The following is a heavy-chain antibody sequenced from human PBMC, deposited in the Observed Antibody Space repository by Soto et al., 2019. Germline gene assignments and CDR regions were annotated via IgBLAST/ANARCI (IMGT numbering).Heavy chain of an antibody. Sequence: ASVKVSCKASGYTFTSYGISWVRQAPGQGLEWMGWISAYNGNTNYAQKLQGRVTMTTDTSTSTAYMELRSLRSDDTAVYYCARARGYCSGGSCYFDWFDPWGQGTLVTVS. CDR2: ISAYNGNT. CDR1: GYTFTSYG. D-gene: IGHD2-15*01. V-gene: IGHV1-18*01. J-gene: IGHJ5*02. CDR3: ARARGYCSGGSCYFDWFDP.